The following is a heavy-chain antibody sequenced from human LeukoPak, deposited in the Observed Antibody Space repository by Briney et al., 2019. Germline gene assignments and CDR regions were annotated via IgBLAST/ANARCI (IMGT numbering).Heavy chain of an antibody. CDR2: ISDSGDKA. CDR3: ARENPYVS. D-gene: IGHD1-14*01. Sequence: GGSLRLSCAASGFTFSSYAMSWVRQAPGKGLEWVSCISDSGDKAYYPDSVKGRFTISRDNSKNSLYLEMSSLRVEDTGIYYCARENPYVSWGQGTLVTVSS. V-gene: IGHV3-23*01. CDR1: GFTFSSYA. J-gene: IGHJ5*02.